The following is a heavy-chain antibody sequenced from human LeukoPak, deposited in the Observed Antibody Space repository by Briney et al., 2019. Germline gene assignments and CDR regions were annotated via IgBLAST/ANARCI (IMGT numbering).Heavy chain of an antibody. V-gene: IGHV4-4*09. CDR3: ARPLGAVSESYLDAFDI. CDR2: IYTSGST. D-gene: IGHD3-10*01. J-gene: IGHJ3*02. CDR1: GGSISSYY. Sequence: PSETLSLTCTVSGGSISSYYWSWIRQPPGKGLEWIGYIYTSGSTNYNPSLKSRVTISIDTSKNQFSLQLTSVRAADTPVYYCARPLGAVSESYLDAFDIWGQGTMVTVSS.